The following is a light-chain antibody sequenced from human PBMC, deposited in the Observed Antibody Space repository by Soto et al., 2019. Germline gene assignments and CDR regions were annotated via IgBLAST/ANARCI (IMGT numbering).Light chain of an antibody. CDR3: NSYTSSSTYV. J-gene: IGLJ1*01. CDR2: DVA. V-gene: IGLV2-14*03. Sequence: QSVLTQPASVSGSPGQSITISCTGTSSVVGAYNYVSWYQHHPGKAPKLMLYDVANRPSGVSNRFSGSKSGNTASLTISGLQAEDKADYYCNSYTSSSTYVFGTGTKVTVL. CDR1: SSVVGAYNY.